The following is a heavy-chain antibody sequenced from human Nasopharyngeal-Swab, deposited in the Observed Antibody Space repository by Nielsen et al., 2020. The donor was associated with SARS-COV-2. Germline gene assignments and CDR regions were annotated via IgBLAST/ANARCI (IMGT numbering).Heavy chain of an antibody. D-gene: IGHD2-15*01. J-gene: IGHJ5*02. CDR2: MNPNSGNT. Sequence: ASVKVSCKASGYTFTSYDINWVRQATGLGLEWMGWMNPNSGNTGYAQKFQGRVTMTRNTSISTAYMELSSLRSEDTAVYYCARGGHIVVVVAAADNWFDPWGQGTLVTVSS. CDR1: GYTFTSYD. V-gene: IGHV1-8*01. CDR3: ARGGHIVVVVAAADNWFDP.